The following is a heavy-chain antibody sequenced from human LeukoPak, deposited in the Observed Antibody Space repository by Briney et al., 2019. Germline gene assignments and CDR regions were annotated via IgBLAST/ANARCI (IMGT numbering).Heavy chain of an antibody. V-gene: IGHV1-8*01. CDR1: GYPFTTWE. J-gene: IGHJ5*02. D-gene: IGHD1-14*01. CDR3: ARGPRNDP. CDR2: VHPNSGNT. Sequence: ASVKVSCKTSGYPFTTWEINWVRQAAGQGLEWMGWVHPNSGNTAYAQKFQGRVTMTRDASISTAYMELSGLRFDDTAVYFCARGPRNDPWGQGTLVTVSS.